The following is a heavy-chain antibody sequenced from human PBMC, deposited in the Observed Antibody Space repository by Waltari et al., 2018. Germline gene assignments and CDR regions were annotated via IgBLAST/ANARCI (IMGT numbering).Heavy chain of an antibody. V-gene: IGHV4-38-2*02. D-gene: IGHD3-10*01. CDR2: IYHSGGT. CDR1: GYSISSGYY. CDR3: ARDSLYGSGSYRPNWFDP. J-gene: IGHJ5*02. Sequence: QVQLQESGPGLVKPSETLSLTCTVSGYSISSGYYWGWIRQPPGKGLEWIGSIYHSGGTYYNPSLKSRVTISVDTSKNQFSLKLSSVTAADTAVYYCARDSLYGSGSYRPNWFDPWGQGTLVTVSS.